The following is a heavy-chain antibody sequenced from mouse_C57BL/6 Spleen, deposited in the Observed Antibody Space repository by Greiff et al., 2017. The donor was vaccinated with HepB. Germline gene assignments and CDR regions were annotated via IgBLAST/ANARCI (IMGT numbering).Heavy chain of an antibody. J-gene: IGHJ4*01. CDR3: ARSYSNPLRAMDY. Sequence: QVQLQQPGAELVRPGSSVKPSCKASGYTFTSYWMDWVKQRPGQGLEWIGNIYPSDSETHYNQKFKDKATLTVDKSSSTAYMQLSSLTSEDSAVYYCARSYSNPLRAMDYWGQGTSVTVSS. D-gene: IGHD2-5*01. CDR1: GYTFTSYW. V-gene: IGHV1-61*01. CDR2: IYPSDSET.